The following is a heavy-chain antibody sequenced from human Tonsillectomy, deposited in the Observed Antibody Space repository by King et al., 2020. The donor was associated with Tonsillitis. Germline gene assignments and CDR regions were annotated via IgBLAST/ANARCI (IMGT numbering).Heavy chain of an antibody. CDR3: AREGYGGNSFGY. CDR1: GGSISSGGYY. D-gene: IGHD4-23*01. Sequence: QLQESGPGLVKPSQTLSLTCTVSGGSISSGGYYWSWIRQHPGKGLEWIGYIYYSGSTYYNPSLKSRVTISVDTSKNQFSLKLSSGTAADTAVYYCAREGYGGNSFGYWGQGTLVTVSS. J-gene: IGHJ4*02. CDR2: IYYSGST. V-gene: IGHV4-31*03.